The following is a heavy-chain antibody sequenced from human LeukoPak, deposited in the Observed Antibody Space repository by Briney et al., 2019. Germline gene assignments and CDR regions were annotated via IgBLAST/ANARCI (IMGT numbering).Heavy chain of an antibody. J-gene: IGHJ3*02. Sequence: SETLSLTCTVSGGSISSSSYYWGWIRQPPGKGLEWIGYIYYSGSTNYNPSLKSRVTISVDTSKNQFSLKLSSVTAADTAVYYCALSYGGITHDAFDIWGQGTMVTVSS. CDR1: GGSISSSSYY. CDR3: ALSYGGITHDAFDI. V-gene: IGHV4-61*05. CDR2: IYYSGST. D-gene: IGHD4-23*01.